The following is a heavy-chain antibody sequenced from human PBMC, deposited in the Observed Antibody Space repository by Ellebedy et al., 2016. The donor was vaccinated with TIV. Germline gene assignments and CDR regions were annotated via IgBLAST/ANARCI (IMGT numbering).Heavy chain of an antibody. CDR1: GLTFSSHG. CDR2: VNGGGVST. V-gene: IGHV3-74*01. J-gene: IGHJ4*02. CDR3: TRTLTSYYFDY. Sequence: GESLKISCAVSGLTFSSHGMSWVRQAPGKGLVWVSRVNGGGVSTSYSDSVKGRFTISRDNAKKTLYLQMNSLRAEDTAVYYCTRTLTSYYFDYWGQGALVTVSS. D-gene: IGHD2-21*02.